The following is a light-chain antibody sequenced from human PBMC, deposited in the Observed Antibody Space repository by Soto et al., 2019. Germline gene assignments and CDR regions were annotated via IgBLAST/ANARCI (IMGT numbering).Light chain of an antibody. V-gene: IGKV3-20*01. CDR2: GAS. CDR1: QSVSSN. CDR3: QQYGSSST. Sequence: EIGIPQSPSTLSVSKGERATLSCRASQSVSSNLAWYQQKPGQAPRLLIYGASSRATGIPDRFSGSGSGTDFTLTISGLEPEDFAVYYCQQYGSSSTFGQGTRLEIK. J-gene: IGKJ5*01.